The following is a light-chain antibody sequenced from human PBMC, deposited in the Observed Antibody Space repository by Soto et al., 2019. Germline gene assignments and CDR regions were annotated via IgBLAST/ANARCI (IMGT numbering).Light chain of an antibody. CDR3: TSYTSSSTLL. V-gene: IGLV2-14*01. CDR2: EVS. J-gene: IGLJ2*01. CDR1: SSDVGVYKY. Sequence: QSVLTQPASVSGSPGQSITISCTGTSSDVGVYKYVSWYQHHPGKAPKLMIYEVSNRPSGVSNRFSGSKSCNTASLTISGVQAEDEAHYYCTSYTSSSTLLFGGGTKVTVL.